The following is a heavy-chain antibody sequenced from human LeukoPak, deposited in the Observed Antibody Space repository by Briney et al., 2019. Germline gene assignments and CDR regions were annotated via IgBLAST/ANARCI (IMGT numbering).Heavy chain of an antibody. CDR1: GYTFTSYG. CDR2: TSAYNGNT. V-gene: IGHV1-18*01. CDR3: ARDQYSSSWYYFDY. D-gene: IGHD6-13*01. Sequence: ASVKVSCKASGYTFTSYGISWVRQAPGQGLEWMGWTSAYNGNTNYAQKLQGRVTMTTDTSTSTAYMELRSLRSDDTAVYYCARDQYSSSWYYFDYWGQGTLVTVSS. J-gene: IGHJ4*02.